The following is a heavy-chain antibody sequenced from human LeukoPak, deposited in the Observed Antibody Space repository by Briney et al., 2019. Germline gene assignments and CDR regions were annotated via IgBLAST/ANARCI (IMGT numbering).Heavy chain of an antibody. CDR3: AGDILTGYYFDY. CDR2: IYYSGST. V-gene: IGHV4-59*01. CDR1: GGSISSYY. J-gene: IGHJ4*02. D-gene: IGHD3-9*01. Sequence: SETLSLTCTVSGGSISSYYWSRIRQPPGKGLEWIGYIYYSGSTNYNPSLKSRVTISVDTSKNQFSLKLSSVTAADTAVYYCAGDILTGYYFDYWGQGTLVTVSS.